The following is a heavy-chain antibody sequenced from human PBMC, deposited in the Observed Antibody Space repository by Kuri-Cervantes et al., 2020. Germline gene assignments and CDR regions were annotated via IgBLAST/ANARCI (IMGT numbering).Heavy chain of an antibody. V-gene: IGHV3-30*03. CDR3: ARAGFYCSGGSCQHFDY. J-gene: IGHJ4*02. D-gene: IGHD2-15*01. CDR1: GFTFSSYG. Sequence: GGSLRLSCAASGFTFSSYGMHWVRQAPGKGLEWVAVISYDGSNKYYADSVKGRFTISRDNSKNTLYLQMNSLRAEDTAVYYCARAGFYCSGGSCQHFDYWGQGTLVTVSS. CDR2: ISYDGSNK.